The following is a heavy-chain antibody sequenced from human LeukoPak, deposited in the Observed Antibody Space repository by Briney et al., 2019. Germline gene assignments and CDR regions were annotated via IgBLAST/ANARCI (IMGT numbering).Heavy chain of an antibody. D-gene: IGHD2-15*01. J-gene: IGHJ6*03. V-gene: IGHV3-33*01. Sequence: GGSLRLSCAASGFTFSSYGMHWVRQAPGKGLEWVAVIWYDGSNKYYADSVKGRFTISRDNSKNTLYLQMNSLRAEDTAVYYCARDRAYCSGGSCSYYYYYMDVWGKGTTVTVSS. CDR2: IWYDGSNK. CDR3: ARDRAYCSGGSCSYYYYYMDV. CDR1: GFTFSSYG.